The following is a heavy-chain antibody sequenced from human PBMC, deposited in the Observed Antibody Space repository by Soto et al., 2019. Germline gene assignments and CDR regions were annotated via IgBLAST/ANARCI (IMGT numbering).Heavy chain of an antibody. CDR1: GYTFTSYD. V-gene: IGHV1-8*01. Sequence: GASVKVSCKASGYTFTSYDINWVRQATGQGLEWMGWMDPNSGNTGYAQKFQGRVTMTRNTSISTAYMELSSLRSEDTAVYYCARGADDYSNYVFNRGFDPWGHGTLVTVSS. J-gene: IGHJ5*02. CDR2: MDPNSGNT. CDR3: ARGADDYSNYVFNRGFDP. D-gene: IGHD4-4*01.